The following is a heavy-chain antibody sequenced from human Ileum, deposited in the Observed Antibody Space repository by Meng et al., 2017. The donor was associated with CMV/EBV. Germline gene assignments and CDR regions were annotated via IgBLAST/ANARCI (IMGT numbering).Heavy chain of an antibody. Sequence: SGFDFSRHFMDWVRQAPGKGLELVGRIRKEINSYTTEYAASVKGRFTISRDDSDYSLYLQLNSLRTDDTAVYYCAAVGVLSGFFLDYWGQGTLVTVSS. CDR2: IRKEINSYTT. D-gene: IGHD3-3*01. CDR3: AAVGVLSGFFLDY. J-gene: IGHJ4*02. CDR1: GFDFSRHF. V-gene: IGHV3-72*01.